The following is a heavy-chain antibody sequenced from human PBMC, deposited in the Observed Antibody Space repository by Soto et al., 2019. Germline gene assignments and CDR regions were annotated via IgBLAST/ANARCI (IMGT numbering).Heavy chain of an antibody. CDR1: GFTFSSYA. D-gene: IGHD3-9*01. J-gene: IGHJ4*02. V-gene: IGHV3-23*01. CDR3: AKSLRYFAWLFPPDFDY. Sequence: PGGSLRLSCAASGFTFSSYAMSWVRQAPGKGLERVSAISVSGGSTYYEDSVKGRFTISRDNSKTTLYLQMNSLRAEDTAVYSCAKSLRYFAWLFPPDFDYCGQGTLVIFSS. CDR2: ISVSGGST.